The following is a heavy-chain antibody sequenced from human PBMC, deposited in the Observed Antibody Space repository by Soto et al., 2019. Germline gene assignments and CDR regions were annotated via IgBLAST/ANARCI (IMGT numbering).Heavy chain of an antibody. Sequence: GGSLRLSCAASGFTFSSYAMSWVRQAPGKGLEWVSAISSGGGSSTYYADSVKGRFTISQDNSNNTLYLQMNSLRAEDTALYYCAKVRVILVARGYFDLWGRGTLVTVSS. CDR2: ISSGGGSST. CDR1: GFTFSSYA. V-gene: IGHV3-23*01. CDR3: AKVRVILVARGYFDL. J-gene: IGHJ2*01. D-gene: IGHD3-22*01.